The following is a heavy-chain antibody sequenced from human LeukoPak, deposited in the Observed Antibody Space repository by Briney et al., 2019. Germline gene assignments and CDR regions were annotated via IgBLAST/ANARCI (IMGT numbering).Heavy chain of an antibody. V-gene: IGHV4-34*01. CDR2: INHSGST. Sequence: SETLSLTCAVYGGSFSGYYWSWIRQPPGKGLEWIGEINHSGSTNYNPSLKSRVTISVDTSKNQFSLKLSSVTAADTAVYYCARAFPEGPYSNPRHFDYWGQGTLVTVSS. CDR1: GGSFSGYY. CDR3: ARAFPEGPYSNPRHFDY. D-gene: IGHD4-11*01. J-gene: IGHJ4*02.